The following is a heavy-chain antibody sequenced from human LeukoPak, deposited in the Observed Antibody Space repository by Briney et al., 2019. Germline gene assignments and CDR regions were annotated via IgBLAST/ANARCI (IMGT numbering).Heavy chain of an antibody. J-gene: IGHJ6*03. CDR1: GYSFTNFD. V-gene: IGHV1-8*01. Sequence: ASVKLSCKASGYSFTNFDVNWVRQATGQGLEWMGWMNPNSGNKGYAQKFQGRVTMTMNTSITTAYMELSSLRSEDTAVYYCARGPQWRGDYYYMDVWGRGTTVTVSS. CDR2: MNPNSGNK. D-gene: IGHD6-19*01. CDR3: ARGPQWRGDYYYMDV.